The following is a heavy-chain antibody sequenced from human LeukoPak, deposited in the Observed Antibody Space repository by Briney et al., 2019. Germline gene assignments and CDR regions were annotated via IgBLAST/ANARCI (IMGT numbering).Heavy chain of an antibody. Sequence: ASVKVSCKASGYTSTSYDINWVRQATGQGLEWMGWMNPNSGNTGYAQKFQGRVTMTRNTSISTAYMELSSLRSGDTAVYYCARAGLLEADYADAFDIWGQGTMVTVSS. CDR1: GYTSTSYD. CDR2: MNPNSGNT. CDR3: ARAGLLEADYADAFDI. D-gene: IGHD3-22*01. J-gene: IGHJ3*02. V-gene: IGHV1-8*01.